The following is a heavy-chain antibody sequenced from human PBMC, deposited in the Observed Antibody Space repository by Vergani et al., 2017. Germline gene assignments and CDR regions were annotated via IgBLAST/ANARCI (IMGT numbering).Heavy chain of an antibody. D-gene: IGHD2-2*01. CDR2: ISGSGGNT. V-gene: IGHV3-23*04. J-gene: IGHJ6*02. CDR3: AKGVYCSSTSCYEGRGYYYGMGV. Sequence: EGRLVESGGASRRPGESLRLSCISSGFDFSDYAMSWVRQVPGKGLEWVSGISGSGGNTYYANSVKGRFTISRDNSKNTLYLQMNSLRADDTAVYYCAKGVYCSSTSCYEGRGYYYGMGVWGQGTTVTFSS. CDR1: GFDFSDYA.